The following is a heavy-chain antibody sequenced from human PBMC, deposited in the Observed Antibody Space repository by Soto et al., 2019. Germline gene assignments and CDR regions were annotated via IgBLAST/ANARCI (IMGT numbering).Heavy chain of an antibody. J-gene: IGHJ4*02. V-gene: IGHV4-31*03. D-gene: IGHD6-19*01. CDR1: GGSISSGGYY. CDR2: ISYSGTT. CDR3: ARVNPGQWLVKY. Sequence: QVQLQESGPGLVKPSQTLSLTCTVSGGSISSGGYYWSWIRQHPVKGLEWIGYISYSGTTYYNPSLKSRVTISVDTSKNQFSLKLTYVTAADTAVYYCARVNPGQWLVKYWGQGTLVTVSS.